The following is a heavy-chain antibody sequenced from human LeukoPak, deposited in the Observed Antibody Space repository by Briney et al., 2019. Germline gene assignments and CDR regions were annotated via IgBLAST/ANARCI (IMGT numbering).Heavy chain of an antibody. J-gene: IGHJ4*02. CDR2: ISSSSSTI. V-gene: IGHV3-48*04. CDR1: GFTFSSFS. CDR3: ARLSPSVGIDY. Sequence: GGSLRLSCAASGFTFSSFSMNWVRQAPGKGLEWVSYISSSSSTIYYADSVKGRFTISRDNAKNTLYLQMSSLRAEDTAVYYCARLSPSVGIDYWGQGTLVTVSS. D-gene: IGHD2/OR15-2a*01.